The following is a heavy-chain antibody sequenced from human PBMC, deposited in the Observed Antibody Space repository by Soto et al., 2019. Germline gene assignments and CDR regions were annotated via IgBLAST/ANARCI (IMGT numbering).Heavy chain of an antibody. CDR2: IYYSGST. CDR1: GGSISSYY. J-gene: IGHJ4*02. V-gene: IGHV4-59*12. D-gene: IGHD2-2*01. Sequence: PSETLSLTCTVSGGSISSYYWSWVRQPPGKGLEWIGYIYYSGSTNYNPSLKSRVTISVDTSKNQFSLKLSSVTAADTAVYYCARETTPSTSFDYWGQGTLVTVSS. CDR3: ARETTPSTSFDY.